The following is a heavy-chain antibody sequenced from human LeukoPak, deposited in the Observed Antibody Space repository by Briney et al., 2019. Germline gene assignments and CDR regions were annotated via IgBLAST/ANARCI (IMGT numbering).Heavy chain of an antibody. V-gene: IGHV3-30*02. J-gene: IGHJ4*02. Sequence: GGSLRLSCAASGFTFSDYYMSWIRQAPGKGLEWVAFIRYDGTNKYYADSVKGRFTISRDNSKNVLYVQMNRLRVEDTAVYYCAGPSSSGVGYWGQGTLVTVSS. CDR2: IRYDGTNK. D-gene: IGHD6-6*01. CDR1: GFTFSDYY. CDR3: AGPSSSGVGY.